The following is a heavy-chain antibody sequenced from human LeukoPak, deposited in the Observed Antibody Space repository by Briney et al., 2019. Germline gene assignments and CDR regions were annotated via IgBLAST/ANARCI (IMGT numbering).Heavy chain of an antibody. Sequence: ASVKVSCKVSGYTLTELSMHWVRQAPGKGLEWTGGFDPEDGETIYAQKFQGRVTTTEDTSTDTAYMKLSSLRSEDTAVYYCATVIAARGGYYYGMDVWGQGTTVTVSS. V-gene: IGHV1-24*01. CDR2: FDPEDGET. CDR3: ATVIAARGGYYYGMDV. CDR1: GYTLTELS. J-gene: IGHJ6*02. D-gene: IGHD6-6*01.